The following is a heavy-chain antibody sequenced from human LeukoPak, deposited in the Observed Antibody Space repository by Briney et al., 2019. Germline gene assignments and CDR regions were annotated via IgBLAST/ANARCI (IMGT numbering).Heavy chain of an antibody. CDR3: ARVDRITIFGVVLNAFDI. CDR1: GYTFTSYG. Sequence: ASVKVSCKASGYTFTSYGISWVRQAPGQGLEWMGWISAYNGNTNYAQKLQGRVTMTTDTSTSTAYMELRSLRSDDTAVYYCARVDRITIFGVVLNAFDIWGQGTMVTVPS. V-gene: IGHV1-18*01. CDR2: ISAYNGNT. J-gene: IGHJ3*02. D-gene: IGHD3-3*01.